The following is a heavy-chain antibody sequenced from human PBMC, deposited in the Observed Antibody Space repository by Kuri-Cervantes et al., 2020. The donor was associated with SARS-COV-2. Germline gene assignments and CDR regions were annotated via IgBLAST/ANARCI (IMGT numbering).Heavy chain of an antibody. CDR2: IYYSGST. D-gene: IGHD3-22*01. V-gene: IGHV4-39*01. CDR1: GGSISSSSYY. CDR3: ARSRAMIVAQADAFDI. J-gene: IGHJ3*02. Sequence: GSLRLSCTVSGGSISSSSYYWGWIRQPPGEGLEWIGSIYYSGSTYYNPSLKSRVTISVDTSKNQFSLKLSSVTAADTAVYYCARSRAMIVAQADAFDIWGQGTMVTVSS.